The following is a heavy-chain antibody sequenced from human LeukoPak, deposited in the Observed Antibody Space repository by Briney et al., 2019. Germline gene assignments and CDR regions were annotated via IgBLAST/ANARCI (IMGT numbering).Heavy chain of an antibody. V-gene: IGHV1-18*01. D-gene: IGHD3-22*01. J-gene: IGHJ4*02. CDR2: ISAYNGNT. Sequence: GASVKVSCKASGYTFTSYGISWVRQAPGQGLEWMGWISAYNGNTNYAQKLQGRVTMTTDTSTSTAYMELRSLRSDDTAVYYCASDRGYYYDSSGYYYESGIYWGQGTLVTVSS. CDR3: ASDRGYYYDSSGYYYESGIY. CDR1: GYTFTSYG.